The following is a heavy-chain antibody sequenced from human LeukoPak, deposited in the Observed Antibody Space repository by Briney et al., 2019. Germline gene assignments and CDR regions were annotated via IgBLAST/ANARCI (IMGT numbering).Heavy chain of an antibody. D-gene: IGHD2-21*02. CDR3: AKLGGDHKYYYYYMVI. Sequence: VGSLRLSCAASGFTFSSYATSWVRQAPGKGLERVSGISGSGGNTYYADSVKGRFTSSRDNSKNTLYLQMDSLRAEETAVYYCAKLGGDHKYYYYYMVIWGKGTTVTVSS. V-gene: IGHV3-23*01. J-gene: IGHJ6*03. CDR2: ISGSGGNT. CDR1: GFTFSSYA.